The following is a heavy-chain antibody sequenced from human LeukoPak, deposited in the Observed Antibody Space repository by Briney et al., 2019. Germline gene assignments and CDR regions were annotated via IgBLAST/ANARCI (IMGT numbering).Heavy chain of an antibody. CDR1: GFTFSSYW. D-gene: IGHD2-2*01. CDR3: TKDDDSTSYYFDY. V-gene: IGHV3-74*01. CDR2: INSDGSTT. J-gene: IGHJ4*02. Sequence: PGGSLRLSCAASGFTFSSYWMYWVRQAPGKGLVWVSRINSDGSTTSYADSVKGRLTISRDNAKNTLYLQMNSLRAEDTAVYYCTKDDDSTSYYFDYWGQGTLVTVSS.